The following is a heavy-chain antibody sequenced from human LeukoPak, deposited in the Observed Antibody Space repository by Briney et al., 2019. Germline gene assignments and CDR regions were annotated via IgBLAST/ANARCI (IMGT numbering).Heavy chain of an antibody. CDR2: IYHSGST. Sequence: PSETLSLTCAVSGGSISSSHWWGWVRQPPGKGLEWIGEIYHSGSTNYNPSLKSRVTISVDTPKNQFSLKLSSVTAADTAVYYCARGPYYADTPGAFDIWGQGTMVTVSS. V-gene: IGHV4-4*02. D-gene: IGHD2/OR15-2a*01. CDR1: GGSISSSHW. J-gene: IGHJ3*02. CDR3: ARGPYYADTPGAFDI.